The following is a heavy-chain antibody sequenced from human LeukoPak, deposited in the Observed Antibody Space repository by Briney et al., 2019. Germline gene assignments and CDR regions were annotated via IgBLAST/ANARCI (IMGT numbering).Heavy chain of an antibody. CDR1: GGSISSYY. CDR2: ISYSATT. Sequence: PSETLSLTCTVSGGSISSYYWSWIRQPPGKGLEWTGYISYSATTNYNPSLKSRVTISLDTSKNQFSLKLTSLTAADTAVYFCARTPLGNYYKPFYHGLDVWGQGTTVTISS. CDR3: ARTPLGNYYKPFYHGLDV. J-gene: IGHJ6*02. D-gene: IGHD3-3*01. V-gene: IGHV4-59*08.